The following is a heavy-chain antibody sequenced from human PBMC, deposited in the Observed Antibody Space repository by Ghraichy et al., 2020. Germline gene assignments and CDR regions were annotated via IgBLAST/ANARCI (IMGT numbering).Heavy chain of an antibody. CDR1: GGSVSSGSYY. J-gene: IGHJ5*02. V-gene: IGHV4-61*01. D-gene: IGHD3-10*01. CDR3: ARAAVVRQCPEYLYGSGSCLNWFDP. Sequence: SETLSLTCTVSGGSVSSGSYYWSWIRQPPGKGLEWIGNIYYSGSTNYNPSLKSRVTISVDTSKNQFSLKLSSVTAADTAVYYCARAAVVRQCPEYLYGSGSCLNWFDPWGQGTLVTVSP. CDR2: IYYSGST.